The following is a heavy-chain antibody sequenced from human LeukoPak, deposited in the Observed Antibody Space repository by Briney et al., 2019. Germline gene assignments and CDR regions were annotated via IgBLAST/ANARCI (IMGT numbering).Heavy chain of an antibody. J-gene: IGHJ6*03. Sequence: PGRSLRLSCAASGFTFSSYAMHWVRQAPGKGLEWVAVISYDGSNKYYADSVKGRFTISRDNSKNTLYLQMNSLRAEDTAVYYCARVGYRIAAGGYMDVWGKGTTVTVSS. V-gene: IGHV3-30-3*01. CDR2: ISYDGSNK. D-gene: IGHD6-13*01. CDR1: GFTFSSYA. CDR3: ARVGYRIAAGGYMDV.